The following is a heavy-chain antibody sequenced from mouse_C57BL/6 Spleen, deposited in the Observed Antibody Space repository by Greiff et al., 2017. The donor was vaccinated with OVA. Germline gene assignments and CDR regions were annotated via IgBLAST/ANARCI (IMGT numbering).Heavy chain of an antibody. Sequence: EVQLQQSGPVLVKPGASVKMSCKASGYTFTDYYMNWVKQSHGKSLEWIGVINPYNGGTSYNQKFKGKATLTVEKSSSTAYMELNSLTSEDSAVYYCARRDGYDGLFDYWGQGTTLTVSS. J-gene: IGHJ2*01. D-gene: IGHD2-2*01. CDR2: INPYNGGT. V-gene: IGHV1-19*01. CDR3: ARRDGYDGLFDY. CDR1: GYTFTDYY.